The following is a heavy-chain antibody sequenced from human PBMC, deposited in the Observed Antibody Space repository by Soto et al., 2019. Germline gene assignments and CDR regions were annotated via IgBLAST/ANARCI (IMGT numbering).Heavy chain of an antibody. D-gene: IGHD3-9*01. J-gene: IGHJ4*02. CDR3: AKQPHYDILTGEVYFDY. V-gene: IGHV3-30*18. Sequence: QVQLVESGGGVVQPGRSLRLSCAASGFTFSSYGMHWVRQAPGKGLEWVAVISYDGSNKYYADSVKGRFTISRDNSKNTLYLQMNSLRAADTAVYYCAKQPHYDILTGEVYFDYWGQGTLVTVSS. CDR1: GFTFSSYG. CDR2: ISYDGSNK.